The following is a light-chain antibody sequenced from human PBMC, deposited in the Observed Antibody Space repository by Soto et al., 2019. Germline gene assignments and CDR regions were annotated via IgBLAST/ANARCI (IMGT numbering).Light chain of an antibody. V-gene: IGKV3-20*01. CDR1: QSFATTF. J-gene: IGKJ1*01. CDR3: QQYIRLVT. CDR2: GAS. Sequence: EGVFTQSPGSLSLSQGQRATLSCRASQSFATTFFAWYQKKPDQAPRLLLYGASKWATGIPDRVRGSGSGKVFTLIIRRLEPEDVAVYYFQQYIRLVTLGQGTKVET.